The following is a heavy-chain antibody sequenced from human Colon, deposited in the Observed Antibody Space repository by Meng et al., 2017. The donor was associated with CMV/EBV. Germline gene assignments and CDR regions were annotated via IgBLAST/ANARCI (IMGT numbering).Heavy chain of an antibody. CDR1: GSSFSNSW. CDR3: ARDPFIKAFDI. CDR2: TNEDGSDK. Sequence: GESLKISCAASGSSFSNSWMIWVRRAPGKGLEWVAKTNEDGSDKYYVDSVKGRFTIFRDNAKNSVYLQMNSLRAEDTAVYYCARDPFIKAFDIWGQGTMVTVSS. J-gene: IGHJ3*02. V-gene: IGHV3-7*01.